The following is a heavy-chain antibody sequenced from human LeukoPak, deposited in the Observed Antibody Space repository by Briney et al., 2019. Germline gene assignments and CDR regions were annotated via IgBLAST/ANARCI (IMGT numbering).Heavy chain of an antibody. J-gene: IGHJ3*02. CDR3: ARDPQTMVRGVIIPDAFDI. D-gene: IGHD3-10*01. Sequence: ASVKVSCKASGCTFTSYGISWVRQAPGQGLEWMGWISAYNGNTIYAQKLQGRVTMTTDTSTSTAYMELRSLRSDDTAVYYCARDPQTMVRGVIIPDAFDIWGQGTMVTVSS. V-gene: IGHV1-18*04. CDR1: GCTFTSYG. CDR2: ISAYNGNT.